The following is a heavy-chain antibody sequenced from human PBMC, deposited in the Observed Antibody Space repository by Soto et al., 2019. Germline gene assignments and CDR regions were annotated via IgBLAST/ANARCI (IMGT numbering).Heavy chain of an antibody. CDR2: IYYSGST. Sequence: ASETLSLTCTVSGGSVSSGSYYWSCIRQPPGKGLEWIGYIYYSGSTNYNPSLKSRVTISVDTSKNQFSLKLSSVTAADTAVYYCARVDIWGQGTMVTVSS. CDR3: ARVDI. V-gene: IGHV4-61*01. CDR1: GGSVSSGSYY. J-gene: IGHJ3*02.